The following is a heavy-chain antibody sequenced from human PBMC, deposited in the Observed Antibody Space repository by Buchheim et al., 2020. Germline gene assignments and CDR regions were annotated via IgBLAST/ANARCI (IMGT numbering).Heavy chain of an antibody. CDR1: GGSITSSIW. CDR2: IYHSGTT. D-gene: IGHD3-22*01. J-gene: IGHJ4*02. Sequence: QVQLQESGPGLVKPSGTLSLTCAVSGGSITSSIWWSWVRQPPGKGLEWIGEIYHSGTTTYNPSLKSRVTISVDKSKNHLSLKVDSVTAADSAVYYCAGSSGYYTLFDYWGQGAL. V-gene: IGHV4-4*02. CDR3: AGSSGYYTLFDY.